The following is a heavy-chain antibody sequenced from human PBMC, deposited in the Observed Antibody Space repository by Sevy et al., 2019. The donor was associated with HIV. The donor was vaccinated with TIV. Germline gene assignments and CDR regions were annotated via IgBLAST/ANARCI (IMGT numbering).Heavy chain of an antibody. CDR2: INHTGSL. D-gene: IGHD2-2*01. Sequence: SETLSLTCAVSGGSFSGYFWNWIRQSPGKGLEWIGEINHTGSLKYNPCLKSRVTISVDASKSQLSLHLRAVTAADTAVYYCARGRQAYVVVVPSTVPFDYWGRGTLVTVSS. CDR1: GGSFSGYF. V-gene: IGHV4-34*01. J-gene: IGHJ4*02. CDR3: ARGRQAYVVVVPSTVPFDY.